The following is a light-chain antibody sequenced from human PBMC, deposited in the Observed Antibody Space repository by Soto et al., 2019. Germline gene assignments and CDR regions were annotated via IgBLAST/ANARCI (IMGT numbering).Light chain of an antibody. CDR3: HQRYSPPDT. J-gene: IGKJ2*01. Sequence: DIQMTQSPSSLSASVGDRVTITCRASQSISTSLNWYQHKPGKGPNLLIYAASSLQSGDPSRFSGSESVTDFTLTISILQPEDFAIYYCHQRYSPPDTFGQGTKLEIK. CDR1: QSISTS. CDR2: AAS. V-gene: IGKV1-39*01.